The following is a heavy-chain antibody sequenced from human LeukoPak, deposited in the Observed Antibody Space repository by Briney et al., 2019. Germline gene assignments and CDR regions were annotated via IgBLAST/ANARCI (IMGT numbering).Heavy chain of an antibody. D-gene: IGHD3-10*01. CDR2: INLNTGSP. CDR3: ARDLPIGFGSRAY. J-gene: IGHJ4*02. Sequence: ASVKVSCKSSGDTLANEYMHWVRQAPGQGLEWMGLINLNTGSPAYAQNFQGRVTMTRDTSTGTVYMKLSSLRSDDTAVCFCARDLPIGFGSRAYWGQGTLVTVSS. V-gene: IGHV1-46*01. CDR1: GDTLANEY.